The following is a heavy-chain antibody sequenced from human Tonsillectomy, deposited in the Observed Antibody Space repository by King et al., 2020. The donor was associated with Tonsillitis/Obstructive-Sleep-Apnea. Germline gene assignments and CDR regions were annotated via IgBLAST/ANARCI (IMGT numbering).Heavy chain of an antibody. CDR1: GFTFSRYA. D-gene: IGHD3-10*01. CDR3: AKAVVYYYGIIGVAFVI. J-gene: IGHJ3*02. CDR2: ICDSGGTT. Sequence: VQLVESGGGLVQPGGSLRLSCAASGFTFSRYAMSWVRQAPGKGLEWVSAICDSGGTTYYADSVKGRFAISRDNSKNTLYLQINSLRAEDTAVYYCAKAVVYYYGIIGVAFVIWGQGTMVTVS. V-gene: IGHV3-23*04.